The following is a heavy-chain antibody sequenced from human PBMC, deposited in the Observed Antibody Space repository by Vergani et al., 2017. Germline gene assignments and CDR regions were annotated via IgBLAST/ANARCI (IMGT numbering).Heavy chain of an antibody. D-gene: IGHD3-10*01. CDR1: GFTVSSNY. CDR2: ISSVGST. Sequence: EVQLVESGGGLVQPGGSLRLSCAASGFTVSSNYMSWVRQAPGKGLEWVSVISSVGSTYYAASVKGRFTISRHNSKNTLYLQMNSLRAEDTAVYYCAAPMVRGLYGMDVWGQGTTVTVSS. J-gene: IGHJ6*02. CDR3: AAPMVRGLYGMDV. V-gene: IGHV3-53*04.